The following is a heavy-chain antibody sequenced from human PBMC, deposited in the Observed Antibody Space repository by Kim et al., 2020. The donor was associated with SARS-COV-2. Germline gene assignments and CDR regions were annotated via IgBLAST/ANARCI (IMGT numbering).Heavy chain of an antibody. D-gene: IGHD3-22*01. Sequence: GGSLRLSCAASGFTFSSYEMNWVRQAPGKGLEWVSYISSSGSTIYYADSVKGRFTISRDNAKNSLYLQMNSLRAEDTAVYYCARGHYYDSSGGGYLDYWGQGTLVTVSS. CDR1: GFTFSSYE. CDR2: ISSSGSTI. J-gene: IGHJ4*02. CDR3: ARGHYYDSSGGGYLDY. V-gene: IGHV3-48*03.